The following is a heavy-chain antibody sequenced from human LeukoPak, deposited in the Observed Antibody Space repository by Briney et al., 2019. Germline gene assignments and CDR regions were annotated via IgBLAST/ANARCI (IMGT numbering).Heavy chain of an antibody. Sequence: GGSLRLSCAASGFTFNTYTMTWVRQGPGKGLVWVSSISTSSSYIYYADSVKGRFTISRDNAKNSVYLQMNSLRAEDTAVYYCARGVWNDEGLDSWGQGTLVTVFS. CDR2: ISTSSSYI. D-gene: IGHD1-1*01. CDR3: ARGVWNDEGLDS. CDR1: GFTFNTYT. V-gene: IGHV3-21*01. J-gene: IGHJ4*02.